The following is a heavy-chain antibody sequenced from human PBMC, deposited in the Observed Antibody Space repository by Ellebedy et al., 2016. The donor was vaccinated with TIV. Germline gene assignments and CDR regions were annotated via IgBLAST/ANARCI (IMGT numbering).Heavy chain of an antibody. CDR3: ASSVSMDAFDL. D-gene: IGHD5/OR15-5a*01. Sequence: SETLSLTCAVSGGSLSDNYWTWIRQPPGKGLEWIGYLYYTGSTNYNPSLKSRVTISVNTPRNQFSLKLSSVTAADTAVYYCASSVSMDAFDLWGQGTMVTVSS. V-gene: IGHV4-59*01. CDR1: GGSLSDNY. CDR2: LYYTGST. J-gene: IGHJ3*01.